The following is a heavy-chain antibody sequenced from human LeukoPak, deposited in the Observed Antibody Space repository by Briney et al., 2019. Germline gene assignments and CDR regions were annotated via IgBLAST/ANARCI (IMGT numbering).Heavy chain of an antibody. V-gene: IGHV4-39*01. J-gene: IGHJ4*02. CDR3: TTNRDGCKSFDY. CDR2: ISYSGRT. Sequence: SETLSLTCTVSGGSISSSSYYWVWIRQPPGKGLEWIATISYSGRTYYNPSLKSRVTISVNTSKNQFSLKLSSVTAADTAVYYCTTNRDGCKSFDYWGQGSLVTVSS. CDR1: GGSISSSSYY. D-gene: IGHD5-24*01.